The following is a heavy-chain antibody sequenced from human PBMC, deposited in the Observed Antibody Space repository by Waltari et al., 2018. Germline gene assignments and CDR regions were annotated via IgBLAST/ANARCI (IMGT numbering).Heavy chain of an antibody. CDR3: ASTGGSGSYYLVY. Sequence: QVQLVQSGAEVTKPGASVKVSCKASGYTFTSYAMHWVRQAPGQRLAWMGWINAGNGNTKYTKVFQGRVTITRDTAASTAYMELSSLRSEDMAVYYCASTGGSGSYYLVYWGQGTLVTVSS. CDR1: GYTFTSYA. CDR2: INAGNGNT. V-gene: IGHV1-3*03. D-gene: IGHD3-10*01. J-gene: IGHJ4*02.